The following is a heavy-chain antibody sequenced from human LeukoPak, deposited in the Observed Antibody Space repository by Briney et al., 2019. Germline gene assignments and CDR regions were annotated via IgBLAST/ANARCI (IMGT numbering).Heavy chain of an antibody. CDR3: ATDAHYCSSTSCHPPFDY. D-gene: IGHD2-2*01. CDR2: IKSKTEGGTT. Sequence: GGSLRLSCAASGFTFSNAWMCWVRQAPGKGLEWVGRIKSKTEGGTTDYAAPVKGRFTISGDDSKNTLYLQMNSLKTEDTAVYYCATDAHYCSSTSCHPPFDYWGQGTLVTVSS. V-gene: IGHV3-15*01. CDR1: GFTFSNAW. J-gene: IGHJ4*02.